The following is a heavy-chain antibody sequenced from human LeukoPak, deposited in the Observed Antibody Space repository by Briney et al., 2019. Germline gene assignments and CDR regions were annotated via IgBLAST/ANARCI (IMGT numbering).Heavy chain of an antibody. V-gene: IGHV3-30*02. CDR1: GFTFSSYG. CDR3: ANMGSIAVAGTDY. J-gene: IGHJ4*02. Sequence: GGSLRLSCAASGFTFSSYGMHWVRQAQGKGLEWVAFIRYDGSNKYYADSVKGRFTISRDNSKNTLYLQMNSLRAEDTAVYYCANMGSIAVAGTDYWGQGTLVTVSS. D-gene: IGHD6-19*01. CDR2: IRYDGSNK.